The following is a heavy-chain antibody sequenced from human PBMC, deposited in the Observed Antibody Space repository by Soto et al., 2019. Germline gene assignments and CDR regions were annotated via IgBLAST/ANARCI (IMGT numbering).Heavy chain of an antibody. CDR2: IYNSGTT. V-gene: IGHV4-59*08. CDR1: GGSISSYY. Sequence: PSETLSLTFTVSGGSISSYYWSWIRQSPGKGLEWIGNIYNSGTTNYSPSLKSRATISVDTSKNQFSLKLSSVTAADTAVYYCARRYGPPCSGGTCHLYFDPWAQGSLVTVSS. D-gene: IGHD2-15*01. CDR3: ARRYGPPCSGGTCHLYFDP. J-gene: IGHJ5*02.